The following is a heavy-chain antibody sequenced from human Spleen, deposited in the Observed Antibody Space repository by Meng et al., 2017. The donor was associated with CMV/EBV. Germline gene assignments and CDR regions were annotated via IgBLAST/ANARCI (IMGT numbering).Heavy chain of an antibody. CDR1: YY. D-gene: IGHD6-13*01. J-gene: IGHJ6*02. CDR3: ARDKGIAAAGTRLYYYYGMDV. V-gene: IGHV1-46*01. Sequence: YYMHWVRQAPGQGLEWMGIINPSGGSTSYAQKFQGRVTMTRDTSTSTVYMELSSLRSEDTAVYYCARDKGIAAAGTRLYYYYGMDVWGQGTTVTVSS. CDR2: INPSGGST.